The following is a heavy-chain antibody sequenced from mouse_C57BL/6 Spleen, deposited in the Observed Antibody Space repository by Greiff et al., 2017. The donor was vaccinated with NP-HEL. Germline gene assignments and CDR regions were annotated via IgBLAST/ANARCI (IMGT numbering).Heavy chain of an antibody. CDR1: GYTFTSYW. D-gene: IGHD1-1*01. V-gene: IGHV1-55*01. J-gene: IGHJ1*03. CDR2: IYPGSGST. CDR3: ARAPYYGSSHWYFEV. Sequence: QVQLQQPGAELVKPGASVKMSCKASGYTFTSYWITWVKQRPGQGLEWIGDIYPGSGSTNYNEKFKRKATLTVDTSSSTAYMQLSSLTSEDSAVYYCARAPYYGSSHWYFEVWGTGTTVTVSS.